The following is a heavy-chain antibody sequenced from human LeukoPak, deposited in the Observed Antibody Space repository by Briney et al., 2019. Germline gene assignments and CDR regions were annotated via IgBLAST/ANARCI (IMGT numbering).Heavy chain of an antibody. Sequence: GGSLRLSCAASGFTLSSNYMSWVRQAPGGGLEWGSVIYSGGSTYYADSVKGRFTISRDNSKNTLFLQMNSLRAGDTAVYYCARVTVTMVDYWGQGTLVTVSS. CDR3: ARVTVTMVDY. CDR2: IYSGGST. V-gene: IGHV3-66*01. J-gene: IGHJ4*02. CDR1: GFTLSSNY. D-gene: IGHD3-10*01.